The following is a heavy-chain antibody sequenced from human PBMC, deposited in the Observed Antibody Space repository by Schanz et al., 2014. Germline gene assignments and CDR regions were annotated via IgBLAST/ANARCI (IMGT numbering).Heavy chain of an antibody. D-gene: IGHD3-10*02. V-gene: IGHV3-66*01. Sequence: EVQLAESGGGLVQPGGSLRLSCAVSGFIVRSNYMIWVRQAPGKGLEWVSFVHPGGSTYYPDSVKGRFTISRDSSKNTLYLQMNSLRPEDTAIYYCAKNQYDDVDLSSFYFDFWGQGTLVTVSS. CDR1: GFIVRSNY. CDR2: VHPGGST. CDR3: AKNQYDDVDLSSFYFDF. J-gene: IGHJ4*02.